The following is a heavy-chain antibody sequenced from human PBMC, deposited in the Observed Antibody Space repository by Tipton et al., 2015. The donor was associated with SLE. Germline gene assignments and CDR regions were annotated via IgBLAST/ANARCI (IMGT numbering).Heavy chain of an antibody. D-gene: IGHD3-16*01. J-gene: IGHJ6*03. Sequence: LRLSCAVHGGSFSDYFWSWIRQPPGKGQEWIGEINHSGITHYNPSLKSRITMSVDTSKSEFSLKLSSVTAADTAVYYCARGVSGYFHYCYMDVWGKGTTVTISS. CDR2: INHSGIT. V-gene: IGHV4-34*01. CDR1: GGSFSDYF. CDR3: ARGVSGYFHYCYMDV.